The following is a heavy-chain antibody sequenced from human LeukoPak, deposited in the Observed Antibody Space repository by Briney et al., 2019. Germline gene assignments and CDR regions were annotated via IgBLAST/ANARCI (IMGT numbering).Heavy chain of an antibody. Sequence: GASVKVSCKASGGTFSSYAISWVRQAPGQGLEWMGGIIPIFGTANYAQKFQGRVTITADESTSTAYMELSSLRSEDTAVYFCARGRPGTPIHFEYWGQGTLVTVSS. CDR1: GGTFSSYA. D-gene: IGHD1-1*01. J-gene: IGHJ4*02. V-gene: IGHV1-69*13. CDR2: IIPIFGTA. CDR3: ARGRPGTPIHFEY.